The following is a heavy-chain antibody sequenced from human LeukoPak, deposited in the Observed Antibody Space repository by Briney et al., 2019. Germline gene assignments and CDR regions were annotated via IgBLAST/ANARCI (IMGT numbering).Heavy chain of an antibody. CDR1: GYSFTSYW. D-gene: IGHD6-19*01. CDR3: ARRCSGCQGAFDI. V-gene: IGHV5-51*01. J-gene: IGHJ3*02. CDR2: IYPGDSDT. Sequence: GESLKISCKGSGYSFTSYWIGWVRQMPGKGLEWMGIIYPGDSDTRYSPSFQGQVTISADKSINTAYLQWSSLKASDAAMYYCARRCSGCQGAFDIWGQGTMVTVSS.